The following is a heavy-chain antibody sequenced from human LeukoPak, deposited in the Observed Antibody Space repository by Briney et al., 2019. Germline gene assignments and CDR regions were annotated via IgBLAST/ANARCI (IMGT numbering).Heavy chain of an antibody. V-gene: IGHV1-18*01. CDR2: ISAYNGNT. CDR3: ARDIGRYGDYEATSYSDY. CDR1: GYTFTSYG. Sequence: GASVKVSCKASGYTFTSYGISWVRQAPGQGLEWMGWISAYNGNTNYAQKLQGRVTMTTDTSTSTAYMELRSLRSDDTAVYYCARDIGRYGDYEATSYSDYWGQGTLVTVSS. D-gene: IGHD4-17*01. J-gene: IGHJ4*02.